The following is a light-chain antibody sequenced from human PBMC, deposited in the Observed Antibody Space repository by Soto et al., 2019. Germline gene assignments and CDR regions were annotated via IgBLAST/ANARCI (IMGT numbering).Light chain of an antibody. CDR2: GAS. CDR1: QGISTY. V-gene: IGKV1-9*01. Sequence: DIQLTQSPSFLSASVGDRVTITCQASQGISTYLAWYQQKPGKAPNLLIYGASTLQTGVPSRFSGSGYGTDFTLSISLLQPEDFATYYRPLLKTSPPLTFGGGTQVEI. CDR3: PLLKTSPPLT. J-gene: IGKJ4*01.